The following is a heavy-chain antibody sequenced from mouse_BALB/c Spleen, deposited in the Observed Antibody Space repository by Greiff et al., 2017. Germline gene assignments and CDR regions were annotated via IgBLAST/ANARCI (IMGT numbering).Heavy chain of an antibody. Sequence: VHLVESGPGLVAPSQSLSITCTVSGFSLTSYGVHWVRQPPGKGLEWLGVIWAGGSTNYNSALMSRLSISKDNSKSQVFLKMNSLQTDDTAMYYCAREGDYYGYGFAYWGQGTLVTVSA. CDR3: AREGDYYGYGFAY. CDR1: GFSLTSYG. V-gene: IGHV2-9*02. D-gene: IGHD1-2*01. CDR2: IWAGGST. J-gene: IGHJ3*01.